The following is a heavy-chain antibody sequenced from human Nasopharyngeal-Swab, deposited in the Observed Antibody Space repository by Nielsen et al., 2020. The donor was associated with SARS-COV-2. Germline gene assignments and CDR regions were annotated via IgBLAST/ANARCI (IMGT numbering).Heavy chain of an antibody. CDR3: AKELKVRGVLRAFDP. J-gene: IGHJ5*02. V-gene: IGHV3-23*01. Sequence: GESLKISCAASGFTFSSYAMSWVRQAPGKGLEWVSAISGSGGSTYYADSVKGRFTISRDNSKNTLYLQMNSLRAGDTAVYYCAKELKVRGVLRAFDPWGQGTLVTVSS. CDR1: GFTFSSYA. D-gene: IGHD3-10*01. CDR2: ISGSGGST.